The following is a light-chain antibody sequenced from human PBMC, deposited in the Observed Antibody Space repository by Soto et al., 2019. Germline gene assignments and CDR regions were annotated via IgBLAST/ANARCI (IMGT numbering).Light chain of an antibody. J-gene: IGLJ2*01. CDR2: EVS. V-gene: IGLV2-14*01. Sequence: QSALTQPASVSGSPGQSVTISCTGTSSDVGGYNSVSWYQQHPGKAPKLMIYEVSHRPSGVSTRFSGSKSDNTASLTISGLQAEDEADYYCCSYTSSRTVFGGGTKLTVL. CDR3: CSYTSSRTV. CDR1: SSDVGGYNS.